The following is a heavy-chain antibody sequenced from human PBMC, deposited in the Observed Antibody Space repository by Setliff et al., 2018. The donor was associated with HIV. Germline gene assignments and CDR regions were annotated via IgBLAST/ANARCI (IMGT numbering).Heavy chain of an antibody. D-gene: IGHD6-13*01. CDR1: GYSFTSYW. J-gene: IGHJ4*02. CDR3: ARRMWQQDSKFMYYFDY. Sequence: PGASLKISCKGSGYSFTSYWIGWVRQMPGKGLEWMGVIYPGDSDTRYSPSFQGQVTISADKSISTAYLQWSSLKASDTAMYYCARRMWQQDSKFMYYFDYWGQGTLVTVSS. V-gene: IGHV5-51*01. CDR2: IYPGDSDT.